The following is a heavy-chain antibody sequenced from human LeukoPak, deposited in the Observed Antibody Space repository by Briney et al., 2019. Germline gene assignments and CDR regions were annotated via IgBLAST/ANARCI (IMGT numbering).Heavy chain of an antibody. Sequence: PGGSLRLSCAASGFTFSSYWMHWVRQAPGKGLVWVSRINSDGSSISYADSVKGRFTISRDNAKNTLYLQMNSLRAEDTAVYYCARDHRGSGSRYYYYYMDVWGKGTTVTISS. D-gene: IGHD3-10*01. CDR2: INSDGSSI. V-gene: IGHV3-74*01. CDR3: ARDHRGSGSRYYYYYMDV. J-gene: IGHJ6*03. CDR1: GFTFSSYW.